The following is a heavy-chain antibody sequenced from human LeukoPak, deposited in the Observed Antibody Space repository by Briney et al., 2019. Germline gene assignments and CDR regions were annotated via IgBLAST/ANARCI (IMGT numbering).Heavy chain of an antibody. Sequence: ASVKVSCKASGYNLISYYMHWVRQAPGQGLEWMGIINPSGGSTSYAQKFQDRVTMSRDTSTSTVYMELNSLKSEDTAVYYCAREDVVLVDAVRYYYYGMDVWGQGTTVTVSS. CDR2: INPSGGST. CDR1: GYNLISYY. CDR3: AREDVVLVDAVRYYYYGMDV. D-gene: IGHD2-8*01. J-gene: IGHJ6*02. V-gene: IGHV1-46*01.